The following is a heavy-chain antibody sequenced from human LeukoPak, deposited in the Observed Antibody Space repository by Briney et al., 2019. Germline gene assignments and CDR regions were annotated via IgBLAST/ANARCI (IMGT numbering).Heavy chain of an antibody. D-gene: IGHD3-10*01. CDR2: IYYSGST. CDR3: ARGGGSGSYYFGSYYYYYMDV. V-gene: IGHV4-59*01. J-gene: IGHJ6*03. CDR1: GGSISSYY. Sequence: SETLSLTCTVSGGSISSYYWSWIRRPPGKGLEWIGYIYYSGSTNYSPSLKSRVTISVDTSKNQFSLKLSSVTAADTAVYYCARGGGSGSYYFGSYYYYYMDVWGKGTTVTVSS.